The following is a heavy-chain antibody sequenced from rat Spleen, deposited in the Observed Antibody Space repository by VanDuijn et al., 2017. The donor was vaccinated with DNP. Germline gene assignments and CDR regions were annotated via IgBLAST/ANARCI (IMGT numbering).Heavy chain of an antibody. CDR2: IIYDGSRT. V-gene: IGHV5S10*01. D-gene: IGHD5-1*01. Sequence: EVQLVESGGGLVQPGRSLKLSCAASGFTFSDYNMAWVRQAPKKGLEWVATIIYDGSRTYYRDSVKGRFTISRDNAKGTLYLQMDSLRSEDTATYYCATRGVGARYYWHFDFWGPGTMVTVSS. J-gene: IGHJ1*01. CDR3: ATRGVGARYYWHFDF. CDR1: GFTFSDYN.